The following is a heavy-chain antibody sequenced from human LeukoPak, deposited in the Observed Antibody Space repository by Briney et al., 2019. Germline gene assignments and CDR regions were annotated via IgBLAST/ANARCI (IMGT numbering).Heavy chain of an antibody. V-gene: IGHV4-34*01. Sequence: PSETLSLTCAIYGGSFSGYYWSWIRQPPGKGLEWIGEINRSGSTNYNPSLKSRVTISVDTSKNQFSLKVSSVTAADTAVYYCASVPITAAGRNWFDPWGQGTLVTVSS. CDR2: INRSGST. CDR1: GGSFSGYY. D-gene: IGHD6-13*01. J-gene: IGHJ5*02. CDR3: ASVPITAAGRNWFDP.